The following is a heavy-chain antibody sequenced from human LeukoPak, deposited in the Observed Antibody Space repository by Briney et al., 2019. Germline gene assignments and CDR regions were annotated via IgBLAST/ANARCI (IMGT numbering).Heavy chain of an antibody. CDR2: ISSSSSYI. CDR3: ARDQFTTGVDY. CDR1: GFTFSSYS. Sequence: GSLRLSCAAFGFTFSSYSMNWVRQAPGKGLEWVSSISSSSSYIYYADSVKGRFTISRDNAKNSLYLQMNSLRAEDTAVYYCARDQFTTGVDYWGQGTLVTVSS. D-gene: IGHD3-22*01. J-gene: IGHJ4*02. V-gene: IGHV3-21*01.